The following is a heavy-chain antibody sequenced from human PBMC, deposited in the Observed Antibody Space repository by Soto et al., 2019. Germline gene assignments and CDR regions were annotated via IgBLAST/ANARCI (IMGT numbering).Heavy chain of an antibody. Sequence: QVQLVQSGAEEKKPGASVKVSCKASGYTFTSYAMHWVRQAHGQRLEWMGWINAGNGNTKYSQKFQGRVTITRDTSASAEYMELSSLRCEDTAVYYCASSGSYWGIDYWGQGTLVTVSS. V-gene: IGHV1-3*05. D-gene: IGHD1-26*01. CDR2: INAGNGNT. J-gene: IGHJ4*02. CDR3: ASSGSYWGIDY. CDR1: GYTFTSYA.